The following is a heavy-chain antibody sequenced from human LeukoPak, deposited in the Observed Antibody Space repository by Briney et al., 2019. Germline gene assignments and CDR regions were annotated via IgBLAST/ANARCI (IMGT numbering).Heavy chain of an antibody. J-gene: IGHJ3*02. CDR1: GFTFSSYG. Sequence: GGSLRLSCAASGFTFSSYGMHWVRQAPGKGLEWVAFIRYDGSNKYYADSVKGRFTISRDNSKNTLYLQMNSLGAEDTAVYYCAKNRGALMVYATHAFDIWGQGTMVTVSS. CDR2: IRYDGSNK. V-gene: IGHV3-30*02. CDR3: AKNRGALMVYATHAFDI. D-gene: IGHD2-8*01.